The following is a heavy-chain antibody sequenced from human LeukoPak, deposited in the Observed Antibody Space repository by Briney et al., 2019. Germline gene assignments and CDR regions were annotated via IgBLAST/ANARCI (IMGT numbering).Heavy chain of an antibody. Sequence: GGSLRLSCVTSGFTFSHYYMTWIRQAPGKGLEWASYISGTGNKEYYADSVKGRFTISRDNAQNSLYLQMSSLRAGDTAIYYCARDYSESEYFFDYWGQGSLVAVSS. CDR3: ARDYSESEYFFDY. V-gene: IGHV3-11*01. CDR1: GFTFSHYY. D-gene: IGHD1-26*01. J-gene: IGHJ4*02. CDR2: ISGTGNKE.